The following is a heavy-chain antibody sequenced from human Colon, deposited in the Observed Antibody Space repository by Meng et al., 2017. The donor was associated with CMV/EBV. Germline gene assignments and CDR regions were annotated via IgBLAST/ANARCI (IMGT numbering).Heavy chain of an antibody. Sequence: HVQMVQSEAEVKKPGASVKVSCKASGYTFSTYYMPWVRLAPGQGLEWMGWINPNTGDTKFAVKFQGWVTLTTNTSISTAYMELSRLKSDDTAVYYCTRGTGYNYGTGYLDYWGQGTLVTVSS. V-gene: IGHV1-2*04. CDR2: INPNTGDT. J-gene: IGHJ4*02. D-gene: IGHD5-24*01. CDR3: TRGTGYNYGTGYLDY. CDR1: GYTFSTYY.